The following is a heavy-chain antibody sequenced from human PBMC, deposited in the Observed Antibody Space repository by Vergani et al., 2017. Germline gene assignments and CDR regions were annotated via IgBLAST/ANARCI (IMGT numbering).Heavy chain of an antibody. CDR3: AKDYRVAKGPYYGMDV. CDR2: IRYDGSIK. V-gene: IGHV3-30*02. J-gene: IGHJ6*02. CDR1: GFTFSSYG. D-gene: IGHD5-12*01. Sequence: QVQLVESGGGVVQPGGSLRLSCAASGFTFSSYGMHWVRQAPGKGLEWVAFIRYDGSIKYYADSVKGRFTISRDNSKNTLYLQMNSLRAEDTAVYYCAKDYRVAKGPYYGMDVWGQGTTVTVSS.